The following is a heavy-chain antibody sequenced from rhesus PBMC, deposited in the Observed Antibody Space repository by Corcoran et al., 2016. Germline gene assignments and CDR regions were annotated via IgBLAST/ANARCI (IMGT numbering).Heavy chain of an antibody. D-gene: IGHD4-4*01. V-gene: IGHV4-99*01. CDR3: ARPGSFSFDY. J-gene: IGHJ4*01. Sequence: QVQLQESGPGLVKPSVTLSLTCAVSGYSICSGYYWGWIRQPPGTGLEYIGYISGSSGSTYYNPSLKSRVTISKDTSKNQFSLKLSSVTAADTAVYYCARPGSFSFDYWGQGVLVTVSS. CDR1: GYSICSGYY. CDR2: ISGSSGST.